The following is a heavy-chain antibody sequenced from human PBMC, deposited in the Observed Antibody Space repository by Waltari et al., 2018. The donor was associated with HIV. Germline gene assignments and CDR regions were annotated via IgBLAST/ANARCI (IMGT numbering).Heavy chain of an antibody. CDR3: ARALSVGLSYYFDY. V-gene: IGHV3-48*03. J-gene: IGHJ4*02. CDR1: GFTFSTYE. CDR2: ISSGGFNI. D-gene: IGHD3-10*01. Sequence: EVQLVESGGGLVQPGGSLRLSCKASGFTFSTYEMSWVRQAPGKGLEWVSHISSGGFNIHYAESVKGRFTIYRDNAENSLYMHIGGLRGEDTAVYYCARALSVGLSYYFDYWGQGTLVTVSS.